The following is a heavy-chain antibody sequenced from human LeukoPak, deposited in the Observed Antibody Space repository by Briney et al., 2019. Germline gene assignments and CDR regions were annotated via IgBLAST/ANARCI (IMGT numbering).Heavy chain of an antibody. CDR2: INPNSGGT. CDR1: GYTFTGYY. V-gene: IGHV1-2*02. D-gene: IGHD2-2*02. CDR3: ARVTTGYCSSTSCHRDYYYYMDV. Sequence: ASVKVSCKASGYTFTGYYMHWVRQAPGQGLEWMGWINPNSGGTNYAQKFQGRVTMTRDTSISTAYMELSRLRSDDTAVYYCARVTTGYCSSTSCHRDYYYYMDVWGKGTTVTVSS. J-gene: IGHJ6*03.